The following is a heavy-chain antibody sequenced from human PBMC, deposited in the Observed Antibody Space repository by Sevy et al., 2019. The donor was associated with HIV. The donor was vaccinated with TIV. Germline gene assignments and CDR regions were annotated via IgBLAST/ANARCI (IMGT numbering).Heavy chain of an antibody. V-gene: IGHV6-1*01. J-gene: IGHJ3*02. D-gene: IGHD3-9*01. CDR2: TYYRSKWYN. CDR3: ARGGYDILTGFETDDAFDI. Sequence: SQTRSLTCAISGDSVSSNSAAWNWIRQSPSRGLEWLGRTYYRSKWYNDYAVSVKSRITINPDTSKNQFSLQLNSVTPEDTAVYYCARGGYDILTGFETDDAFDIWGQGTMVTVSS. CDR1: GDSVSSNSAA.